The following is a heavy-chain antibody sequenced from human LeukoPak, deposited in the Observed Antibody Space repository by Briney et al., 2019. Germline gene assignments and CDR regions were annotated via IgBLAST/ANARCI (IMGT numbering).Heavy chain of an antibody. CDR1: GFTFSSYS. J-gene: IGHJ3*01. D-gene: IGHD5-24*01. CDR2: ISSSSSYI. V-gene: IGHV3-21*01. Sequence: GGSLRLSCAASGFTFSSYSMNWVRQAPGKGLEWVSSISSSSSYIYYADSVKGRFTISRDNAKNSLYLQMNSLRAEDMAVYYCARGRDGYNPYAFDFWGQGTMVTVSS. CDR3: ARGRDGYNPYAFDF.